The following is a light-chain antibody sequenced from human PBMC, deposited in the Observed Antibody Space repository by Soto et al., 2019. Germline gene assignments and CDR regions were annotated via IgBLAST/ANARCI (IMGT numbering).Light chain of an antibody. CDR3: QQHAISMYT. J-gene: IGKJ2*01. CDR2: RAS. V-gene: IGKV3-20*01. Sequence: EIVLTQSPGTLSLSPGETATLSCRASQSVDRDLTWYQQKPGQAPRLLISRASSGATDIPDRFSGSGSRTDFTLTISRLEPEDSAVYYCQQHAISMYTFGQGTKLEIK. CDR1: QSVDRD.